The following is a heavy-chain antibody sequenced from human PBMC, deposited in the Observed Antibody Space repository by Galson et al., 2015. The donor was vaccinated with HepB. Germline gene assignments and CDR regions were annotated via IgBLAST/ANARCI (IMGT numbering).Heavy chain of an antibody. CDR1: GYTFTSYY. CDR2: INPSGGST. Sequence: SVKVSCKASGYTFTSYYMHWVRQAPGQGLEWMGIINPSGGSTSYAQKFQGRVTMTRDTSTSTVYMELSSLRSEDTAVYYCARWGGTIQGYYGMDVWGQGTTVTVSS. D-gene: IGHD2-21*01. J-gene: IGHJ6*02. CDR3: ARWGGTIQGYYGMDV. V-gene: IGHV1-46*01.